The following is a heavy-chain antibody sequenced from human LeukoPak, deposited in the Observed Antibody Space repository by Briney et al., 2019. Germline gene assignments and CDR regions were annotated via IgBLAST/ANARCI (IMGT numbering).Heavy chain of an antibody. D-gene: IGHD6-19*01. J-gene: IGHJ3*02. Sequence: GRSLRLSCITSGFTFDDYAMHWVRQAPGKGLEWVSGICWNSGSIQYADSVRGRFTISRDNTKNSLYLQMNSLRAEDTALYYCAKAIRLAVAGRGNAFDIWGQGTMVTVSS. CDR2: ICWNSGSI. CDR1: GFTFDDYA. CDR3: AKAIRLAVAGRGNAFDI. V-gene: IGHV3-9*01.